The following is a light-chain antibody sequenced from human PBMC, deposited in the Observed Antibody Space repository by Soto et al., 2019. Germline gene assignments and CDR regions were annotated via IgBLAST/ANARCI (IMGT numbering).Light chain of an antibody. V-gene: IGLV1-51*01. CDR3: GAWDGSLNTQV. Sequence: QSVLTQPPSVSAAPGQTVTISCSGSSSNIGNNYVSWYQQLPGTAPKLLIYDNDKRPSGIPDRFSGSNSGTSATLGITGLQTGDEADYYCGAWDGSLNTQVFGGGTKLTVL. CDR1: SSNIGNNY. CDR2: DND. J-gene: IGLJ2*01.